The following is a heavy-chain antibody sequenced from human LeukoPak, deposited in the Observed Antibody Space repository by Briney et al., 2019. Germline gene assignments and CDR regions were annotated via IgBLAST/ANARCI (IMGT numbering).Heavy chain of an antibody. J-gene: IGHJ4*02. CDR1: GFTFSSYE. CDR3: ARDSIVATTPLDY. D-gene: IGHD5-12*01. V-gene: IGHV3-48*03. Sequence: PGGSLRLSCAASGFTFSSYEMNWVRQAPGKGLEWVSYISSSGSTIYYADSVKGRFTISRDNAKNSLYLQLNSLRAEDTAVYYCARDSIVATTPLDYWGQGTLVTVSS. CDR2: ISSSGSTI.